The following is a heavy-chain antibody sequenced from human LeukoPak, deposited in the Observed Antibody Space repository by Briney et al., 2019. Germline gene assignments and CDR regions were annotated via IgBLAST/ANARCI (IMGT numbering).Heavy chain of an antibody. V-gene: IGHV1-2*02. CDR1: GYTFTGYY. CDR2: INPNSGGT. J-gene: IGHJ5*02. Sequence: GASVKVSCKASGYTFTGYYMHWVRQAPGQGLEWLGWINPNSGGTNYAQKFQGRVTMTRDTSISTAYMELSRLRSDDTAVYYCARVRGVRNWFDPWGQGTLVTVSS. CDR3: ARVRGVRNWFDP.